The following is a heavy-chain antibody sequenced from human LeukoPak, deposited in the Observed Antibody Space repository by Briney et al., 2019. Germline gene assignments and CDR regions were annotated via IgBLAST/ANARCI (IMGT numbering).Heavy chain of an antibody. J-gene: IGHJ4*02. CDR3: AKDHYYDSSGYYYGDY. CDR2: ISGSGGST. CDR1: GFTFSSYA. Sequence: GGSLRLSCAASGFTFSSYAMSWVRQAPGKGLEWVSAISGSGGSTYYADSVKGRLTISRDNSKNTLYLQMNSLRAEDTAVYYCAKDHYYDSSGYYYGDYWGQGTLVTVSS. V-gene: IGHV3-23*01. D-gene: IGHD3-22*01.